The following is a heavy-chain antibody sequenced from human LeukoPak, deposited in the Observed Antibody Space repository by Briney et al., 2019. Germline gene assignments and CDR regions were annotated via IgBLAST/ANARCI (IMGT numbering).Heavy chain of an antibody. J-gene: IGHJ3*02. Sequence: SETLSLTCTVSGGSISSSSYYWGWIRQPPGKGLEWIGRIYTSGSTNYNPSLKSRVTMSVDTSKNQFSLKLSSVTAADTAVYYCARGRKGIDAFDIWGQGTMVTVSS. CDR1: GGSISSSSYY. V-gene: IGHV4-61*05. CDR3: ARGRKGIDAFDI. CDR2: IYTSGST.